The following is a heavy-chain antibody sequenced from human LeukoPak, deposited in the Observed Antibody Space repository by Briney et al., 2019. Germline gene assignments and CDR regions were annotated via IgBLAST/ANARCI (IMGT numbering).Heavy chain of an antibody. Sequence: GESLKISCKGSGYNFPGYWIGWVGQKPGKGLEWMGVIYPGDSDIRYSPLFQGQVIISADKSIRTAYLQWNNLKASDTAMYYCARPPDGYCSGAGCSFEYWGQGTLLTVSS. CDR2: IYPGDSDI. CDR1: GYNFPGYW. V-gene: IGHV5-51*01. CDR3: ARPPDGYCSGAGCSFEY. D-gene: IGHD2-15*01. J-gene: IGHJ4*02.